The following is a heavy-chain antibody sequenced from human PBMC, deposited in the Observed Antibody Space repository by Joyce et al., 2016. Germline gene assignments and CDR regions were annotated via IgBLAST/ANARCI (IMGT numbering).Heavy chain of an antibody. V-gene: IGHV4-61*01. Sequence: QVQLQESGPGLVKPSENLSLTCTVSGGSVTSGSYYWSWIRQPPGKGLEWIGYIYYSGSTNFNPSLKSRVTISVDTSKNRCSLNLSSVTAADTAVYYCARGGYGKNWFDPWGQGALVTVSS. CDR1: GGSVTSGSYY. D-gene: IGHD1-1*01. CDR3: ARGGYGKNWFDP. J-gene: IGHJ5*02. CDR2: IYYSGST.